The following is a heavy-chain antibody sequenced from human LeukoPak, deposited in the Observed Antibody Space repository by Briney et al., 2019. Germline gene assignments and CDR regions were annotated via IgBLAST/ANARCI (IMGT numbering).Heavy chain of an antibody. D-gene: IGHD3-3*01. CDR3: ASSTDGDYDFWSGYFV. Sequence: ASVKVSCKASGYTFTGYYMHWARQAPGQGLEWMGWISAYNGNTNYAQKLQGRVTMTTDTSTSTAYMELRSLRSDDTAVYYCASSTDGDYDFWSGYFVWGQGTLVTVSS. CDR1: GYTFTGYY. J-gene: IGHJ4*02. CDR2: ISAYNGNT. V-gene: IGHV1-18*04.